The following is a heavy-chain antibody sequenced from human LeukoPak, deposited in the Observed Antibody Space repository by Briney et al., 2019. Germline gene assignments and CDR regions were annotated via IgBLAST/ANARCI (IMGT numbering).Heavy chain of an antibody. CDR1: GFTLSSSG. D-gene: IGHD3-22*01. Sequence: GGSLRLSCAASGFTLSSSGMHWVRQAPGKGLEWVVVIWYDGRYTYYADSVKGRLTISRDSSKNTVYLQMKSLRAEDTGSYYCAKDRGNYYDTSTMDYWGQGTLVTVSS. CDR2: IWYDGRYT. CDR3: AKDRGNYYDTSTMDY. V-gene: IGHV3-33*06. J-gene: IGHJ4*02.